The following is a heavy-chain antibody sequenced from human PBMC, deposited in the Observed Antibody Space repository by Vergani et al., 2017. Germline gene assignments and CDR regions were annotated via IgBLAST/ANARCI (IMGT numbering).Heavy chain of an antibody. J-gene: IGHJ4*02. D-gene: IGHD5-12*01. CDR1: GFTFTDYG. CDR3: VRKWLTNEEVDY. Sequence: EVQLLESGGGSVQPGGSLRLSCAASGFTFTDYGMTWVRQAPGRGLEWVSTIAAGGGATIYADSVKGRFTISRDNSKNILYLQLRTLRVDDSAIYYCVRKWLTNEEVDYWGQGTLVTVSS. CDR2: IAAGGGAT. V-gene: IGHV3-23*01.